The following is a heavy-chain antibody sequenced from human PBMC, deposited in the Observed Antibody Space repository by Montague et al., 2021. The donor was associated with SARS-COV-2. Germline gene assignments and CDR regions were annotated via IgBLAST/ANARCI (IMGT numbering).Heavy chain of an antibody. V-gene: IGHV4-39*01. Sequence: SETLSLTCTVSGDSISSSSYDWGWIRRPPGKGLEWIGHISYHGNTNSNPSLKSRVTISIDTSRNQFSLKVSSVTATDTAVYYCARRHYYWGSSGQRGHFDFWGQGTLVTVCS. CDR2: ISYHGNT. J-gene: IGHJ4*02. CDR1: GDSISSSSYD. CDR3: ARRHYYWGSSGQRGHFDF. D-gene: IGHD3-22*01.